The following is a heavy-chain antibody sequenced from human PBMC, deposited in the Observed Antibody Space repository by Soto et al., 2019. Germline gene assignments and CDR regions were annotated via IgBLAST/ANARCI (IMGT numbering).Heavy chain of an antibody. Sequence: GGSLRLCCAASGFTFSSYAMSWVRQAPGKGLEWVSAISGSGGSTYYADSVKGRFTISRDNSKNTLYLQMNSLRAEDTAVYYCAKEWSYSSGWSHVDYWGQGTLVTVSS. V-gene: IGHV3-23*01. D-gene: IGHD6-19*01. CDR2: ISGSGGST. J-gene: IGHJ4*02. CDR1: GFTFSSYA. CDR3: AKEWSYSSGWSHVDY.